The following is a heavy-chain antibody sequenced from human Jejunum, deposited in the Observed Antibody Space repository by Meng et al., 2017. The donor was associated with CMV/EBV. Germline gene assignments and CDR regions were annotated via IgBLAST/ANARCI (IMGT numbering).Heavy chain of an antibody. D-gene: IGHD3-22*01. Sequence: TMGGMGVSWIRQPPGKALEWLAFIDWDDDKYYSTSLKTRLTISRDTSKNQVVLTMTNMDPEDTATYYCARGYESSGFYPPFDYWGQGTLVTVSS. J-gene: IGHJ4*02. CDR3: ARGYESSGFYPPFDY. CDR2: IDWDDDK. CDR1: TMGGMG. V-gene: IGHV2-70*01.